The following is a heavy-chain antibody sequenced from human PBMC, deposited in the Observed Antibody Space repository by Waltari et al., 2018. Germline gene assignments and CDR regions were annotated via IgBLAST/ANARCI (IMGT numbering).Heavy chain of an antibody. CDR2: IIPILGIA. D-gene: IGHD6-6*01. Sequence: QVQLVQSGAEVKKPGSSVKVSCKASGGTFSSYAISWVRQAPGQGLEWMGGIIPILGIANYAQKVQGRVTITADKSTSTAYMELSSLRSEDTAVYYCASLLSSSSPTVDYWGQGTLVTVSS. J-gene: IGHJ4*02. CDR3: ASLLSSSSPTVDY. V-gene: IGHV1-69*10. CDR1: GGTFSSYA.